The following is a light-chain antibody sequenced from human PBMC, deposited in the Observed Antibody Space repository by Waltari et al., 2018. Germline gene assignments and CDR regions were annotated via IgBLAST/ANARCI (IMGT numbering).Light chain of an antibody. CDR1: QSISIH. CDR3: QQSYSTPLLS. J-gene: IGKJ3*01. Sequence: DIQMTQSPSSLSASIGDRVTITRRASQSISIHLNWYQHKPGIAPRLLIYDASTLQSGVPSRFSGGGSGTEFTLTISSLQPEDFATYYCQQSYSTPLLSFGPGTKVDIK. CDR2: DAS. V-gene: IGKV1-39*01.